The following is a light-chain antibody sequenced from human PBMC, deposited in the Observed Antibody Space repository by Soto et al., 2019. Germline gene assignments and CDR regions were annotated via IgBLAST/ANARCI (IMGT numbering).Light chain of an antibody. CDR1: SSNIGDNY. Sequence: QAVLTQPPSVSAAPGQKVTISCSGTSSNIGDNYVSWYQQLPGAAPRLLMYENNKRLSGTPDRFSGSKSGTSATLDITGLQTGDEADYYCVTWDSSLSVGGVFGGGTKLTAL. CDR3: VTWDSSLSVGGV. CDR2: ENN. J-gene: IGLJ2*01. V-gene: IGLV1-51*02.